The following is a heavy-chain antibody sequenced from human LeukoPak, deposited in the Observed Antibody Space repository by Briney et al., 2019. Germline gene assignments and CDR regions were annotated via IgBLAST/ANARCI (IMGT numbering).Heavy chain of an antibody. CDR2: ISISGGTT. Sequence: SGGSLRLSCEVSGFTFSNSAMSWVRQAPGKGLEWVSGISISGGTTYYAPSVKGRFTISRDNSKNTVYLQLNSLRAEDTAVYYCAKEEVPNDYWGQGTLVTVSS. CDR3: AKEEVPNDY. CDR1: GFTFSNSA. V-gene: IGHV3-23*01. J-gene: IGHJ4*02. D-gene: IGHD2-2*01.